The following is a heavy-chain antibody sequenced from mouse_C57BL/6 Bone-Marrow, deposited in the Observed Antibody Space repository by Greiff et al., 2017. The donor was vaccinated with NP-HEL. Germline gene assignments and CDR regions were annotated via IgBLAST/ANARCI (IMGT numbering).Heavy chain of an antibody. J-gene: IGHJ4*01. V-gene: IGHV5-4*01. D-gene: IGHD1-1*01. CDR2: ISDGGSYT. Sequence: EVQLQESGGGLVKPGGSLKLSCAASGFTFSSYAMSLVRQPPEKRLEWVATISDGGSYTSYPDNVKGRFTISRDNAKNNLYLQMSHLKSEDTAMYYCARDGDIITTVRYAMDYWGQGTSVTVSS. CDR1: GFTFSSYA. CDR3: ARDGDIITTVRYAMDY.